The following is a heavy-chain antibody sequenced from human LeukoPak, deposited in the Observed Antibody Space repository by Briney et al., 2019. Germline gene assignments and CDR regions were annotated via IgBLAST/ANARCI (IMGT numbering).Heavy chain of an antibody. D-gene: IGHD6-13*01. J-gene: IGHJ4*02. CDR3: AKDREIAAAGATALDY. CDR1: GFTFSSYG. Sequence: GRSLRLSCAASGFTFSSYGMHWVRQAPGKGLGWVAVIWYGGSNKYYADSVKGRFTISRDNSKNTLYLQMNSLRAEDTAVYYCAKDREIAAAGATALDYWGQGTLVTVSS. V-gene: IGHV3-30*18. CDR2: IWYGGSNK.